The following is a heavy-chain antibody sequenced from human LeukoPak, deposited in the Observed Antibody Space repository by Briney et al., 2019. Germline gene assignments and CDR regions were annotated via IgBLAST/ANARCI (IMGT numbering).Heavy chain of an antibody. V-gene: IGHV3-30*04. CDR3: ARDRKGYCSGGSCYSDAFDI. CDR1: GGTFSSYA. CDR2: ISYDGSNK. Sequence: SCKASGGTFSSYAMHWVRQAPGKGLDLVAVISYDGSNKYYADSVKGRFTISRDNSKNTLYLQMNSLRAEDTAVYYCARDRKGYCSGGSCYSDAFDIWGQGTMVTVSS. J-gene: IGHJ3*02. D-gene: IGHD2-15*01.